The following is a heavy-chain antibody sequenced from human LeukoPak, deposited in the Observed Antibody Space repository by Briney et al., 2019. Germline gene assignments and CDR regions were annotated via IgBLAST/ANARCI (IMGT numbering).Heavy chain of an antibody. CDR1: GGTFISYA. J-gene: IGHJ4*02. V-gene: IGHV1-69*01. Sequence: SVKVSCKASGGTFISYAISWVRQAPGQGLEWMGGIIPIFGTANYAQKFQGRVTITADESTSTAYMELSSLRSEDTAVYYCATVEKWQQPPPRYYFDYWGQGTLVTVSS. CDR3: ATVEKWQQPPPRYYFDY. D-gene: IGHD6-13*01. CDR2: IIPIFGTA.